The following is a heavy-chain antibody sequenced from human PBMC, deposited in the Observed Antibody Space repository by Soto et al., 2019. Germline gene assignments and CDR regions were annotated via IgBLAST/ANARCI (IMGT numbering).Heavy chain of an antibody. CDR2: IKQDGSEK. CDR1: GFTFSSYW. D-gene: IGHD2-2*01. J-gene: IGHJ3*02. CDR3: ARVQEGAVGYCSSTSCYGGAFDI. Sequence: GGSLRLSCAASGFTFSSYWMSWVRKAPGKGLEWVANIKQDGSEKYYVDSVKGRFTISRDNAKNSLYLQMNSLRAEDTAVYYCARVQEGAVGYCSSTSCYGGAFDIWGQGTMVTVSS. V-gene: IGHV3-7*01.